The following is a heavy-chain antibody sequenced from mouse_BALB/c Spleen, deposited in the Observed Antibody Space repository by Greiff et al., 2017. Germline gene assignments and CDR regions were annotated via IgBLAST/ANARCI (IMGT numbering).Heavy chain of an antibody. Sequence: EVKLMESGGGLVKPGGSLKLSCAASGFTFSSYAMSWVRQTPEKRLEWVASISSGGSTYYPDSVKGRFTISRDNARNILYLQMSSLRSEDTAMYYCARKDYYGSVYFDYWGQGTTLTVSS. V-gene: IGHV5-6-5*01. CDR1: GFTFSSYA. CDR3: ARKDYYGSVYFDY. J-gene: IGHJ2*01. CDR2: ISSGGST. D-gene: IGHD1-1*01.